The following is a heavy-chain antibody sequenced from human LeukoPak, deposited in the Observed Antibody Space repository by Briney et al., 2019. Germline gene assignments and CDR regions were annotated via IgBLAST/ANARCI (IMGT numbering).Heavy chain of an antibody. CDR3: ARDRPYGDCQNWFDP. Sequence: ASVKVSCKASGYTFTSYGISWVRQAPGQGLEWMGWISAYNGNTNYAQKLQGRVTMTTDTSTSTAYMELRSLRSDDTAVYYCARDRPYGDCQNWFDPWGQGTLVTVSS. J-gene: IGHJ5*02. CDR2: ISAYNGNT. D-gene: IGHD4-17*01. CDR1: GYTFTSYG. V-gene: IGHV1-18*01.